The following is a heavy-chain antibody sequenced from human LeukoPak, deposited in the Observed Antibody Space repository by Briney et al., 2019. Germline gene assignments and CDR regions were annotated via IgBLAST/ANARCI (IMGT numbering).Heavy chain of an antibody. Sequence: GGSLRLACAALGFTVDDYYMTWVRQAPGKGLEWVSVFYSDGRTFYADSVKGRFTISRDTSKNTIYLQMNNLRAADTAVYYCARDRIAGMANSYYYLDVRGKGTTVIVSS. CDR1: GFTVDDYY. CDR2: FYSDGRT. D-gene: IGHD1/OR15-1a*01. V-gene: IGHV3-53*01. J-gene: IGHJ6*03. CDR3: ARDRIAGMANSYYYLDV.